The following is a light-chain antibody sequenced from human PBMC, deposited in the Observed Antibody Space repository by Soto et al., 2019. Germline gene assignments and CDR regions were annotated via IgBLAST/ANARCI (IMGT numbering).Light chain of an antibody. Sequence: QSALTQPASVSGSPGQSITISCTGTSSNVGSYKLVSWYQQHPGKAPKLIIYEVNKRPSGVPHRFSGSKSGNTASLTVSGLQAEDEADYYCSSYEASNTVVFGGGTKLTVL. CDR1: SSNVGSYKL. CDR3: SSYEASNTVV. J-gene: IGLJ2*01. V-gene: IGLV2-14*02. CDR2: EVN.